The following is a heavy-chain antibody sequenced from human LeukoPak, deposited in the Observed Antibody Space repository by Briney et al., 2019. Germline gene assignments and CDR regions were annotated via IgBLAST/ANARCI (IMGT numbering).Heavy chain of an antibody. Sequence: ASVKVSCKASGYTFTSYDINWVRQATGQGLEWMGWMNPNSGNTGYAQKFQGRVTITRNTSISTAYMELSSLRSEDTAVYYCARDDGRRGWNWFDPWGQGTLVTVSS. V-gene: IGHV1-8*03. CDR2: MNPNSGNT. D-gene: IGHD1-1*01. CDR3: ARDDGRRGWNWFDP. J-gene: IGHJ5*02. CDR1: GYTFTSYD.